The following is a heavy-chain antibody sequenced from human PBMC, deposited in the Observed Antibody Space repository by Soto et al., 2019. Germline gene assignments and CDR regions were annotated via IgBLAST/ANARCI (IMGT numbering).Heavy chain of an antibody. CDR3: ARTTYYYDSSGPPAY. Sequence: EVQLVESGGGLVQPGGSLRLSCAASGFTFSTYSMNWVRQAPGKGLEWVSYISSSGSTIFYTDSVKGRFTVSRENAKNSRYLQMNSLRAEDTAVYYCARTTYYYDSSGPPAYWGQGTLVTVSS. CDR2: ISSSGSTI. D-gene: IGHD3-22*01. CDR1: GFTFSTYS. J-gene: IGHJ4*02. V-gene: IGHV3-48*01.